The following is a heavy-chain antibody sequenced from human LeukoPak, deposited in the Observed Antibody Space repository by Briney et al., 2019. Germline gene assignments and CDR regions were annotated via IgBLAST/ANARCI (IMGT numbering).Heavy chain of an antibody. CDR1: GFTFSSYG. V-gene: IGHV3-33*01. J-gene: IGHJ5*02. D-gene: IGHD3-9*01. CDR2: IWYDGSNK. Sequence: GGSLRLSCAASGFTFSSYGMHWVRQAPGKGLEWVAVIWYDGSNKYYADSVKGRFTISRDNSKNTLYLQMNSLRADDTAVYYCARGGGTNYDISNAWGQGTLVTVSS. CDR3: ARGGGTNYDISNA.